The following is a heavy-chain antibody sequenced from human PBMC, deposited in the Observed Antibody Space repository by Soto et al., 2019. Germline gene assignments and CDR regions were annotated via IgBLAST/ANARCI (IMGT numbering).Heavy chain of an antibody. J-gene: IGHJ5*02. CDR3: ARGNWFDP. CDR1: GGSIRSYY. V-gene: IGHV4-59*01. CDR2: IYSSGGSSGGST. Sequence: SETLSLTCTVSGGSIRSYYLTWIRQPPGKGLEWIGYIYSSGGSSGGSTNYNPSLKSRVTISVDTSKNQFSLNLTSVTAADTAVYYCARGNWFDPWGQGTLVTVSS.